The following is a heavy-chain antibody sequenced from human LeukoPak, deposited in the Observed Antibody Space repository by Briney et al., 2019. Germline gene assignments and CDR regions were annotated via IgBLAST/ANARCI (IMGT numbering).Heavy chain of an antibody. V-gene: IGHV1-18*01. Sequence: ASVKVSCKASGYTFTSYGISWVRQAPGQGLEWMGCISPYNGNTNYAQKLQGRVTMTTDTSTSTAYMELRSLRSDDTAVYYCARERELRFLEWSPHPQGVKFDPWGQGTLVTVSS. CDR2: ISPYNGNT. J-gene: IGHJ5*02. D-gene: IGHD3-3*01. CDR1: GYTFTSYG. CDR3: ARERELRFLEWSPHPQGVKFDP.